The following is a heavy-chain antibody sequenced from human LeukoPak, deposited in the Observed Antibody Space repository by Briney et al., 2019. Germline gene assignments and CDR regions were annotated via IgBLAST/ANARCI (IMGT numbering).Heavy chain of an antibody. CDR1: GFPISSNY. CDR3: ARDHITMIRGVSYYFYGMDV. CDR2: IYSGGNT. D-gene: IGHD3-10*01. Sequence: GGSLRLSCAASGFPISSNYMSWVRQAPGKGPEWVSIIYSGGNTFYADSVKGRFSISRDSSKNTLFLQMISLRAEDTAVYYCARDHITMIRGVSYYFYGMDVWGQGTTVTVSS. V-gene: IGHV3-53*01. J-gene: IGHJ6*02.